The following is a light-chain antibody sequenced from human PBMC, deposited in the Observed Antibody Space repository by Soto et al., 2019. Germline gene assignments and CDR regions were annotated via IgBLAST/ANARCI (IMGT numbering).Light chain of an antibody. V-gene: IGLV1-44*01. Sequence: QSVLTQPSSASGTPGQTGTISCSGTSSNIGTNTVNWYRQVPGTAPKLLIFNDNVRPSGVPGRFSGSRSGTSASLAISGLQSEDEADYYCAAWDGRLNVVLLGGGTKLTVL. J-gene: IGLJ2*01. CDR1: SSNIGTNT. CDR2: NDN. CDR3: AAWDGRLNVVL.